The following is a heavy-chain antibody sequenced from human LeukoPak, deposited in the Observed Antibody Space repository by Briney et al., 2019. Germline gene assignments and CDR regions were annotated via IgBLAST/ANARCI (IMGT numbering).Heavy chain of an antibody. CDR3: ARDWTYYYDSSGYPGDY. D-gene: IGHD3-22*01. J-gene: IGHJ4*02. CDR2: INPSGGST. V-gene: IGHV1-46*01. Sequence: ASVNVSCKASGYTFTSYYMHWVRQAPGQGLEWMGIINPSGGSTSYAQKFQGRVTMTRDTSTSTVYMELSSLRSEDTAVYYCARDWTYYYDSSGYPGDYWGQGTLVTVSS. CDR1: GYTFTSYY.